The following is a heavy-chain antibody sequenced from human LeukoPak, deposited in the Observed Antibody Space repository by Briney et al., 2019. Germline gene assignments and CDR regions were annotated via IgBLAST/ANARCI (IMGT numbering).Heavy chain of an antibody. V-gene: IGHV1-2*06. J-gene: IGHJ4*02. CDR1: GYTFTGYY. Sequence: ASVKVSCKASGYTFTGYYMHWVRQAPGQGLEWMGRINPNSGGTNYAQKFQGRVTMTRDTSISTAYTELSRLRSDDTAVYYCARYYYDSSVYFDYWGQGTLVTVSS. CDR3: ARYYYDSSVYFDY. D-gene: IGHD3-22*01. CDR2: INPNSGGT.